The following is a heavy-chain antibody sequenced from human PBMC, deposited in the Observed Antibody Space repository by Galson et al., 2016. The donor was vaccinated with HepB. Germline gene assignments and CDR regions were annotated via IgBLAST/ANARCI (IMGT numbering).Heavy chain of an antibody. Sequence: SVKVSCRASGYTFTTYDINWVRQATGQGLEWLGWMNPNSGNTGYAQKFQGRVTMTRDTSMDTAYMELSSLRSEDTAVYYCARSLVEFCGGDCLEPGLDYWGQGTLVTVSS. CDR1: GYTFTTYD. D-gene: IGHD2-21*02. CDR3: ARSLVEFCGGDCLEPGLDY. J-gene: IGHJ4*02. CDR2: MNPNSGNT. V-gene: IGHV1-8*01.